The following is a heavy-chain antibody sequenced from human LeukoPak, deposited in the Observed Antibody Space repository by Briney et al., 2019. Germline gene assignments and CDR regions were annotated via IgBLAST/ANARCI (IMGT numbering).Heavy chain of an antibody. CDR1: GFTFSNAW. D-gene: IGHD3-10*01. J-gene: IGHJ4*02. CDR2: ISYDGSNK. V-gene: IGHV3-30*03. CDR3: ARPMVRGNDY. Sequence: AGGSLRLSCAASGFTFSNAWMSWVRQAPGKGLEWVAVISYDGSNKYYADSVKGRFTVSRDNSKNTLYLQMNSLRAEDTAVYYCARPMVRGNDYWGQGTLVTVSS.